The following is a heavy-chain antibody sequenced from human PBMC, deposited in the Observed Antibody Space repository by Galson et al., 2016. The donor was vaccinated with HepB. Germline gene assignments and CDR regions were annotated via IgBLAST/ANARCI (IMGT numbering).Heavy chain of an antibody. D-gene: IGHD1-1*01. V-gene: IGHV4-59*01. J-gene: IGHJ3*02. CDR2: VYYSGST. CDR3: ARVTTRGAFDI. CDR1: GDSISRYY. Sequence: SETLSLTCSVSGDSISRYYWSWIRQPPGKRLEWIGYVYYSGSTNYSPSLKGRVTISLDTSKTQFSLELSSVTAADTAVYYCARVTTRGAFDIWGQGTMVTVSS.